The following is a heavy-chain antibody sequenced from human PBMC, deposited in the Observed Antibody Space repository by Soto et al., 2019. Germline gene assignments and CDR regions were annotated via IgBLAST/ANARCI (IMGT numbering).Heavy chain of an antibody. J-gene: IGHJ5*02. CDR1: GYSFTSYW. CDR3: ARHVAYSSGGRGFDP. Sequence: GESLKISCKGSGYSFTSYWISWVRQMPGKGLEWMGRIDPSDSYTNYSPSFQGHVTISADKSISTAYLQWSSLKASDTAMYYCARHVAYSSGGRGFDPWGQGTLVTVSS. CDR2: IDPSDSYT. D-gene: IGHD6-19*01. V-gene: IGHV5-10-1*01.